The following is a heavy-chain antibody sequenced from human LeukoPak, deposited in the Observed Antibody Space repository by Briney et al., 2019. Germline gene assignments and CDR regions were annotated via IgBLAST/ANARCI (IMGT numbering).Heavy chain of an antibody. CDR2: IYHSGST. CDR3: ARLFYGSGKGYYFDY. J-gene: IGHJ4*02. CDR1: GYSISSGYY. D-gene: IGHD3-10*01. V-gene: IGHV4-38-2*01. Sequence: SETLSLTCALSGYSISSGYYWGWIRQPPGKGLEWIGSIYHSGSTYYNPSLKSRVTISVDTSKNQFSLKLSSVTAADTAVYYCARLFYGSGKGYYFDYWGQGTLVTVSS.